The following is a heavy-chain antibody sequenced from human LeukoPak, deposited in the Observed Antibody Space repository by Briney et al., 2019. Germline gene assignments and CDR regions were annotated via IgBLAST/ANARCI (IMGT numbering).Heavy chain of an antibody. CDR2: INSGSTTI. CDR1: GFTFSTYS. V-gene: IGHV3-48*04. CDR3: AREPYGSGSYNFDY. Sequence: GGSLRLSCAASGFTFSTYSMNWVRQAPGKGLEWVSYINSGSTTIHYADSVKGRFTISRDNAKNALYLQMNSLRAEDTAVYFCAREPYGSGSYNFDYWGQGTLVTVSS. J-gene: IGHJ4*02. D-gene: IGHD3-10*01.